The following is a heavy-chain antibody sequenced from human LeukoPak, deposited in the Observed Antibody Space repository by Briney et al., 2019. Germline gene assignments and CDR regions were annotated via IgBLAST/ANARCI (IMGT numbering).Heavy chain of an antibody. CDR2: ISYDGSNK. CDR3: ARELDYGDYVRAFDY. J-gene: IGHJ4*02. CDR1: GFTFSSYA. D-gene: IGHD4-17*01. V-gene: IGHV3-30-3*01. Sequence: GGSLRLSCAASGFTFSSYAMHWVRQAPGKELEWVAVISYDGSNKYYADSVKGRFTISRDNSKNTLYLQMNSLRAEDTAVYYCARELDYGDYVRAFDYWGQGTLVTVSS.